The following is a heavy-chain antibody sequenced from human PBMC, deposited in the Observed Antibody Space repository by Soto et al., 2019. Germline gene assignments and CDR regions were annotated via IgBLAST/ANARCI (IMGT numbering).Heavy chain of an antibody. CDR1: GASISGFY. CDR2: IYATGTT. J-gene: IGHJ5*02. D-gene: IGHD1-1*01. V-gene: IGHV4-4*07. Sequence: SETLSLTCTVSGASISGFYWSWIRKSAGKGLEWIGRIYATGTTDYNPSLKSRVMMSVDTSKKQSSLKLRSVTAADTAVYYCVRDGTKTLRDWFDPWGQGISVTVSS. CDR3: VRDGTKTLRDWFDP.